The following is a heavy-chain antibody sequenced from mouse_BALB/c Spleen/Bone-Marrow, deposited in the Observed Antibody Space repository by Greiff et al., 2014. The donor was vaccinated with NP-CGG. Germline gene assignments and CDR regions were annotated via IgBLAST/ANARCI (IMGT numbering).Heavy chain of an antibody. Sequence: VQLQQSGAELVKPGASVKLSCTASGSNIKDTYMHWVKQRPEQGLEWIGRIDPANGNTKYDPKFRGKATITADTSSNTAYLQLSSLTSEDTAVYYCATYYRYDRRFAYWGQGTLVTVSA. J-gene: IGHJ3*01. V-gene: IGHV14-3*02. CDR1: GSNIKDTY. CDR2: IDPANGNT. D-gene: IGHD2-14*01. CDR3: ATYYRYDRRFAY.